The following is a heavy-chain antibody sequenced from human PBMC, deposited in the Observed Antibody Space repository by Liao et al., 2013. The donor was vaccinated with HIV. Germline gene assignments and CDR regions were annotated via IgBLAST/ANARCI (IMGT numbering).Heavy chain of an antibody. D-gene: IGHD5-18*01. Sequence: QLQLQESGPGLVKPSETLSLTCTVSGGSISSSSYYWGWIRQPPGKGLEWIGSIYYIGSTYYNPSLKSRVTISVDTSKNQFSLKVSSVTAADTAVYYCARGRGYTYGRRFDVWGQGTMVIVSS. V-gene: IGHV4-39*07. CDR2: IYYIGST. CDR3: ARGRGYTYGRRFDV. CDR1: GGSISSSSYY. J-gene: IGHJ3*01.